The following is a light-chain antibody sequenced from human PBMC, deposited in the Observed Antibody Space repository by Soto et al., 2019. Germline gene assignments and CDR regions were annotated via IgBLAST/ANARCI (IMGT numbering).Light chain of an antibody. CDR3: LQYDNWPRT. Sequence: DIQMTQSPSTLSGSVGDRVTITCRASQTISSWLAWYQQKPGRLPRLLLFGASTLQSGVPARFSGSGSGTLFTLTINGLLPEDFATYYCLQYDNWPRTFGQGTKVDI. CDR2: GAS. V-gene: IGKV1-5*01. CDR1: QTISSW. J-gene: IGKJ1*01.